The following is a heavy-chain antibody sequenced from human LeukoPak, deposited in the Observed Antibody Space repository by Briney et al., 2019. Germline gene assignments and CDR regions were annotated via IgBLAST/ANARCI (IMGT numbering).Heavy chain of an antibody. D-gene: IGHD4-23*01. CDR1: GFTFSSYW. CDR3: ARGYGGKYYFEY. Sequence: GGSLRLSCAASGFTFSSYWMSWVRRAPGKGLEWVANIKQDGSEKYYVDSVKGRFTTSRDNAKNSLYLQMNSLRAEDTAVYYCARGYGGKYYFEYWGQGTLVTVSS. V-gene: IGHV3-7*01. CDR2: IKQDGSEK. J-gene: IGHJ4*02.